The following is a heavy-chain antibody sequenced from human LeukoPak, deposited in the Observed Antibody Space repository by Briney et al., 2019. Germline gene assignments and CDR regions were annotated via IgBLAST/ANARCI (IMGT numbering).Heavy chain of an antibody. CDR1: GFSFSSYA. Sequence: GGSLRLSCAASGFSFSSYAMSWVRQAPGKGLEWDSSISGSGDNTYYAESVKGRFTISRDNSKNRLFLQMNSLRAEDTAVFYCAKRSGYTTGVFFDFWGQGTLVTVSS. V-gene: IGHV3-23*01. CDR2: ISGSGDNT. J-gene: IGHJ4*02. CDR3: AKRSGYTTGVFFDF. D-gene: IGHD5-12*01.